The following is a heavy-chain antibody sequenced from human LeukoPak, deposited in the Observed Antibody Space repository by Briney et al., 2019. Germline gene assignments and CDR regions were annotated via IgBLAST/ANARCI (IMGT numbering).Heavy chain of an antibody. J-gene: IGHJ2*01. V-gene: IGHV4-34*01. CDR3: ARVRYCSGGSCYLPRGYFDP. CDR1: GGSFSGYY. D-gene: IGHD2-15*01. Sequence: SETLSLTCAVYGGSFSGYYWSWIRQPPGKGLEWIGEINHSGSTNYNPSLKSRVTISVDTSKNQFSLKLSSVTAADTAVYYCARVRYCSGGSCYLPRGYFDPWGRGTLVTVSS. CDR2: INHSGST.